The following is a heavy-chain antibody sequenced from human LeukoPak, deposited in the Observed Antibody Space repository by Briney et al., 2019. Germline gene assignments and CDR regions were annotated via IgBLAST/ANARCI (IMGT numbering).Heavy chain of an antibody. Sequence: ASVKVSCKASGYTFTSYDINWVRQAPGQGLEWMGWINPNSGGTNYAQKFQGRVTMTRDTSISTAYMELSRLRSDDTAVYYCARGRGALDDYYDSSGLKYYFDYWGQGTPVTVSS. V-gene: IGHV1-2*02. CDR3: ARGRGALDDYYDSSGLKYYFDY. CDR2: INPNSGGT. D-gene: IGHD3-22*01. CDR1: GYTFTSYD. J-gene: IGHJ4*02.